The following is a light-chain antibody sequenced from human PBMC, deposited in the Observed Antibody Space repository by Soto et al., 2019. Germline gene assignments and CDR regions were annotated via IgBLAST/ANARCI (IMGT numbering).Light chain of an antibody. Sequence: QSALTQPASVSGSPGQSITISCTGSSSDVGAYNFVSWYQHHPGKAPKLILYEVTTRPSGVSSRFSGSKSGNTASLTISGLQADDEANYYCSSYTSSNTPYVFXTGTKVTVL. J-gene: IGLJ1*01. CDR3: SSYTSSNTPYV. V-gene: IGLV2-14*01. CDR1: SSDVGAYNF. CDR2: EVT.